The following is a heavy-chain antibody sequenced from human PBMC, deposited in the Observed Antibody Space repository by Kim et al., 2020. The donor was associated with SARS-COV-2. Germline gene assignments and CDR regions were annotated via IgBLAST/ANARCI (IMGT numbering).Heavy chain of an antibody. CDR3: ARHADYYGSGRSMDF. CDR2: IYPGDSDT. D-gene: IGHD3-10*01. Sequence: GESLKISCKGSGYSFTSYWIGWVRQMPGKGLEWMGIIYPGDSDTRYSPSFQGPVTISADKSISTAYLQWSSLKASDTAMYYCARHADYYGSGRSMDFWGQGTTVTVSS. V-gene: IGHV5-51*01. CDR1: GYSFTSYW. J-gene: IGHJ6*02.